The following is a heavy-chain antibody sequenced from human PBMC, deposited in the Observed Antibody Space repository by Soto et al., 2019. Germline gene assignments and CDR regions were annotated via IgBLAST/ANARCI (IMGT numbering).Heavy chain of an antibody. J-gene: IGHJ4*02. V-gene: IGHV3-74*01. CDR3: ARQARAAAEDY. D-gene: IGHD6-13*01. CDR1: GFTFSTYS. CDR2: IESNGSST. Sequence: GGSLRLSCAASGFTFSTYSMHWVRQAPGKGLVWVSDIESNGSSTSYADSVKGRFTISRDNAKNTLYLQMNNLRAEDTAIYYCARQARAAAEDYWGQGTPVTVSS.